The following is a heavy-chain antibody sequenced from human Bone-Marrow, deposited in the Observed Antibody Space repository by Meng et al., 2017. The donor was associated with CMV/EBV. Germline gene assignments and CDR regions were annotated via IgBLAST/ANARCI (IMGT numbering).Heavy chain of an antibody. Sequence: ASVKVSCKASGYTFTGYYMHWVRQAPGQGLEWMGWISGYSGTTNYAQKLQGRVTLTTDTSTSTAYMELRSLRSDDTAVYYCARDRYCSGGSCYSHYYYYYGMDVWGQGTTVTVSS. CDR1: GYTFTGYY. CDR3: ARDRYCSGGSCYSHYYYYYGMDV. CDR2: ISGYSGTT. V-gene: IGHV1-18*04. D-gene: IGHD2-15*01. J-gene: IGHJ6*02.